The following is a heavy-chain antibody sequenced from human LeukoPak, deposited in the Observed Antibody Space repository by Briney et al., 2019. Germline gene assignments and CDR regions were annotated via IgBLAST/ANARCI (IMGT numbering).Heavy chain of an antibody. D-gene: IGHD2-15*01. CDR2: ISGSGGST. CDR1: GFTFSSYA. V-gene: IGHV3-23*01. Sequence: GGSLRLSCAASGFTFSSYAMSWVRQAPGKGLEWVSAISGSGGSTYYADSVKGRFTISRDNSKNTLYLQMNSMRAEDTAVYYCANDAYWSGGCCYPNFDYWGQGTLVTVSS. CDR3: ANDAYWSGGCCYPNFDY. J-gene: IGHJ4*02.